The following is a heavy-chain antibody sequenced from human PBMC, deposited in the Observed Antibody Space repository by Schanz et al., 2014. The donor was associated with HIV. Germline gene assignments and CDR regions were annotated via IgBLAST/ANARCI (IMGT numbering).Heavy chain of an antibody. CDR2: INPSSGGT. J-gene: IGHJ4*02. CDR3: ARDQNVISMVRGVMGGVDY. D-gene: IGHD3-10*01. CDR1: GYTFTGYY. Sequence: QVQLFPSLAEVKKPGASVKVSCKASGYTFTGYYMHWVRQAPGQGLEWMGWINPSSGGTNYAQKFQGRVTMTRDTSISTAYMELRRLRSDDTAVYYCARDQNVISMVRGVMGGVDYWGQGTLVTVSS. V-gene: IGHV1-2*02.